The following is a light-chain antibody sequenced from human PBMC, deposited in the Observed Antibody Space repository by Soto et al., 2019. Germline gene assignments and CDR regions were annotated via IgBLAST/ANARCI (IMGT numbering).Light chain of an antibody. Sequence: DIQMTQSPSSLSASVGDRVNLTCRASQSISSYLNWYQLKPGRPPKLLIYFASSLQAGVPSRFSGAGSETDFTLTITDLQPEDFTSYFCLPTDSVPYTFGQGT. V-gene: IGKV1-39*01. J-gene: IGKJ2*01. CDR3: LPTDSVPYT. CDR2: FAS. CDR1: QSISSY.